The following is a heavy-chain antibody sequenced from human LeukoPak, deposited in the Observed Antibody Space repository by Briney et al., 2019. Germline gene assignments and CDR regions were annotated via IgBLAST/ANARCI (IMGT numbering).Heavy chain of an antibody. CDR3: ARREGVYWHFDL. J-gene: IGHJ2*01. CDR2: ISSSSTYI. V-gene: IGHV3-21*01. CDR1: GSTFRSYN. Sequence: GGSLRLSCAASGSTFRSYNMNWVRQAPGKGLEWVSYISSSSTYIYYADSVKGRFTISRDNAQNSLFLQMNSLRAEDTAVYYCARREGVYWHFDLWGRGTLVTVS. D-gene: IGHD1-14*01.